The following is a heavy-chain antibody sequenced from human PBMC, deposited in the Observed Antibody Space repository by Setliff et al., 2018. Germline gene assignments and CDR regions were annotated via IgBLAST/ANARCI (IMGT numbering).Heavy chain of an antibody. CDR2: ISTSSSTI. V-gene: IGHV3-48*01. Sequence: GGSLRLSCVASGFTFSSHGMTWVRLAPGKGLEWISYISTSSSTIYNADSVKGRFTISRDNANHSLYLQMNSLRAEDTAVYYCATLSKDLNYWGQGTLVTVSS. D-gene: IGHD3-3*01. CDR3: ATLSKDLNY. CDR1: GFTFSSHG. J-gene: IGHJ4*02.